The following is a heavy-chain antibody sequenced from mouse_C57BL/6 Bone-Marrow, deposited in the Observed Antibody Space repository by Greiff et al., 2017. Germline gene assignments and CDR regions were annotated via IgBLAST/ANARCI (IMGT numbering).Heavy chain of an antibody. CDR3: ARDIDYDGYYAMHY. Sequence: DVKLVESGPGLVKPSQSLSLTCSVTGYSITSGYYWNWIRQFPGNKLEWMGYISYDGSNNYNPSLKNRISITRDTSKNQFFLKLNSVTTEDTATYYWARDIDYDGYYAMHYGSQVPSVPVSS. CDR2: ISYDGSN. CDR1: GYSITSGYY. D-gene: IGHD2-4*01. V-gene: IGHV3-6*01. J-gene: IGHJ4*01.